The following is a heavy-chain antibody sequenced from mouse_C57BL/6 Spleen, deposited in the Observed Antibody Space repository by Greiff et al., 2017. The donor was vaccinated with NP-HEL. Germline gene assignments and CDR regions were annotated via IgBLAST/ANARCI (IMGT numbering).Heavy chain of an antibody. D-gene: IGHD2-4*01. CDR2: INPNNGGT. J-gene: IGHJ3*01. CDR1: GYTFTDYY. Sequence: EVQLQQSGPELVKPGASVKISCKASGYTFTDYYMNWVKQSHGKSLEWIGDINPNNGGTSYNQKFKGKATLTVDKSSSTAYMELRSLTSEDSAVYYCAFYDYDSPWFAYWGQGTLVTVSA. CDR3: AFYDYDSPWFAY. V-gene: IGHV1-26*01.